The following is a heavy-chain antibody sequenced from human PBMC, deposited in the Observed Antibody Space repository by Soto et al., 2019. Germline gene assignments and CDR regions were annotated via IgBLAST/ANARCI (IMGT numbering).Heavy chain of an antibody. D-gene: IGHD1-7*01. CDR2: FDPEDGET. J-gene: IGHJ3*02. CDR1: GYTLTELS. CDR3: ATPGITGITYRLFNDAFDI. V-gene: IGHV1-24*01. Sequence: ASVKVSCKVSGYTLTELSMHWVRQAPGKGLEWMGGFDPEDGETIYAQKFQGRVTMTEDTSTDTAYMELSSLRSEDTAVYYYATPGITGITYRLFNDAFDIWGQGTMVTVS.